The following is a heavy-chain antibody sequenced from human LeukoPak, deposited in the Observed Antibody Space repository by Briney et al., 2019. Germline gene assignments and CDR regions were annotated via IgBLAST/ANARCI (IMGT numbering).Heavy chain of an antibody. D-gene: IGHD3-3*01. V-gene: IGHV4-39*01. Sequence: PSETLSLTSTVSGGSISSSSYYWDWIRQPPGKGLEWVGSIYYSGSTYYNPSLKSRVTISVDTSKNQCSLKLSSVTAADTAVYYCARLAYYDFWSGYVAFDIWGQGTMVTVSS. J-gene: IGHJ3*02. CDR2: IYYSGST. CDR3: ARLAYYDFWSGYVAFDI. CDR1: GGSISSSSYY.